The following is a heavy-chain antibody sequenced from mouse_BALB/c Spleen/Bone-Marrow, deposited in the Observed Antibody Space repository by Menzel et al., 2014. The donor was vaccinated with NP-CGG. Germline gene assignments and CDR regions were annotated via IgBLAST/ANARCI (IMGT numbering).Heavy chain of an antibody. CDR1: GFSLTSYG. CDR3: AATRKYGNPFAY. J-gene: IGHJ3*01. Sequence: VKVEESGPGLVAPSQSLSITCTVSGFSLTSYGVSWVRQPPGKGLEWLGVICGDGSTNYHSALISRLSISKDNSKSQVFLKLNRLQTDDTATYYCAATRKYGNPFAYWGQGTLVTVSA. CDR2: ICGDGST. D-gene: IGHD2-1*01. V-gene: IGHV2-3*01.